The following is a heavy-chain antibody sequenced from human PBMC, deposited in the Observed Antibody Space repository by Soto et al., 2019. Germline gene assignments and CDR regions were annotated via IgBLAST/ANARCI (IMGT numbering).Heavy chain of an antibody. CDR2: INHSGST. D-gene: IGHD3-10*01. V-gene: IGHV4-34*01. Sequence: SETLSLTCAVYGGSFSGYYWSWIRQPPGKGLEWIGEINHSGSTNYNPSLKSRVTISVDTSKNQFSLKLSSVTAADTAVYYCARGKPPTLRITMVRADTDRFDYWGQGTLVTVSS. CDR1: GGSFSGYY. J-gene: IGHJ4*02. CDR3: ARGKPPTLRITMVRADTDRFDY.